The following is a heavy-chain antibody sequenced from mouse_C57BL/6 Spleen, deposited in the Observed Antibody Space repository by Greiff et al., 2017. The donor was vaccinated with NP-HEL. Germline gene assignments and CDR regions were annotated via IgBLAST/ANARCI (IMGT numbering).Heavy chain of an antibody. CDR1: GFSLTGYG. CDR3: ASGYGSSYFAY. V-gene: IGHV2-6*01. J-gene: IGHJ3*01. Sequence: VKLMESGPGLVAPAQSLSITCTVSGFSLTGYGVDWVRQSPGKGLEWLGGIWGGGSTNYNSALKSRLSISKDNAKNQVFLKMNSLQTDDTAMDYCASGYGSSYFAYWGQGTLVTVSA. D-gene: IGHD1-1*01. CDR2: IWGGGST.